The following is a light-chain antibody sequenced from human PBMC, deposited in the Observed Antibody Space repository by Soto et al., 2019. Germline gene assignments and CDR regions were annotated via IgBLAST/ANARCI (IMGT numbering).Light chain of an antibody. V-gene: IGKV3D-20*02. CDR1: QSFSSSY. CDR2: GAS. CDR3: QQRNNWPPIT. Sequence: EVGFTQSPCTLSLSPGERATLSCRASQSFSSSYLAWYQQKPGQAPRLLIYGASSRATGIPDRFSGSGSGTDFTLTISRLEPEDFALYYCQQRNNWPPITFGQGTRLEIK. J-gene: IGKJ5*01.